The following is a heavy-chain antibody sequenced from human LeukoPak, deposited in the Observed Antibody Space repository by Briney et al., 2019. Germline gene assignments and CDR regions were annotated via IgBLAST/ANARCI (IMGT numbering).Heavy chain of an antibody. CDR2: IYYLGST. CDR3: ARLVKYYDSSGYYLDCFDY. J-gene: IGHJ4*02. V-gene: IGHV4-39*01. Sequence: SETLSLTCAVSGGSISSSLYYWGWIRQPPGKGLEWTGSIYYLGSTYYNPSLRSRVTMSVDMSKNQFSLKLSSVTAADTAVYYCARLVKYYDSSGYYLDCFDYWGQGTLVTVSS. D-gene: IGHD3-22*01. CDR1: GGSISSSLYY.